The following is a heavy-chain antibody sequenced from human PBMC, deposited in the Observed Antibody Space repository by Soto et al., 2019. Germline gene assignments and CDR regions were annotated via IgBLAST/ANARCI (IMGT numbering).Heavy chain of an antibody. Sequence: GASVKVSCKASGYTFSSYAISWVRQAPGQGLEWMGWIGPYNGNTNYAQNLQGRVTMTTDTSTTTAYMELRSLRSDDTAIYYCARGTTVTTTPSYYYMDVWGKGTTVTVSS. J-gene: IGHJ6*03. CDR3: ARGTTVTTTPSYYYMDV. CDR2: IGPYNGNT. V-gene: IGHV1-18*01. CDR1: GYTFSSYA. D-gene: IGHD4-4*01.